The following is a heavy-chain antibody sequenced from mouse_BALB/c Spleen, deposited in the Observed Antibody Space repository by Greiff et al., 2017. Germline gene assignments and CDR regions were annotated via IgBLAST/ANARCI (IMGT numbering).Heavy chain of an antibody. J-gene: IGHJ4*01. CDR3: ARNGDAMDY. Sequence: EVQRVESGGGLVQPGGSRKLSCAASGFTFSSFGMHWVRQAPEKGLEWVAYISSGSSTIYYADTVKGRFTISRDNTKNTLFLQMTSLRSEDTAMYYCARNGDAMDYWGQGTSVTVSS. CDR1: GFTFSSFG. V-gene: IGHV5-17*02. CDR2: ISSGSSTI.